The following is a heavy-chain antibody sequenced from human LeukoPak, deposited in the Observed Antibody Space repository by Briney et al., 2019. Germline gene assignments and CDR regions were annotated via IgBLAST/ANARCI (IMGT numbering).Heavy chain of an antibody. D-gene: IGHD2-8*01. J-gene: IGHJ6*02. CDR3: ARVAYVMDV. V-gene: IGHV1-3*01. CDR2: ISAGNI. Sequence: ASVKVSCKASGYTFSDCPIHWLRQAPGQRFEWMGWISAGNIKYSQNFQDRINITRDTSASTVNMELSSLTSADTAVYYCARVAYVMDVWGQGTTVVVSS. CDR1: GYTFSDCP.